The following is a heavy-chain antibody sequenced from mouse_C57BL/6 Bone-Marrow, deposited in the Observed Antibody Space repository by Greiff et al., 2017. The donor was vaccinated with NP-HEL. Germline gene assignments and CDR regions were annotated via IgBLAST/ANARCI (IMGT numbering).Heavy chain of an antibody. CDR3: TTYDSLYYYAMDY. Sequence: EVKLVESGGGLVQPGGSMKPSCAASGFTFSDAWMDWVRQSPEKGLEWVAEIRNKANNHATYYAESVKGRFTISRDDSKSSVYLQMNSLRAEDTGIYYCTTYDSLYYYAMDYWGQGTSVTVSS. D-gene: IGHD2-4*01. CDR1: GFTFSDAW. CDR2: IRNKANNHAT. J-gene: IGHJ4*01. V-gene: IGHV6-6*01.